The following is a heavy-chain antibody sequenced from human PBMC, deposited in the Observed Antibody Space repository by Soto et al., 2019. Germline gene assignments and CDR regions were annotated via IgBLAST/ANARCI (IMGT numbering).Heavy chain of an antibody. CDR1: GITFSDYY. Sequence: QVQLVESGGGLVKPGGSLRLSCAASGITFSDYYMSWIRQAPGKGLEWVSYISSSGHYTEHADSVRGRFTTSRDNARNSLYLQMNSLRVEDTAVYYCARELDGMEVWCQGTTVTVSS. CDR3: ARELDGMEV. J-gene: IGHJ6*02. V-gene: IGHV3-11*05. CDR2: ISSSGHYT.